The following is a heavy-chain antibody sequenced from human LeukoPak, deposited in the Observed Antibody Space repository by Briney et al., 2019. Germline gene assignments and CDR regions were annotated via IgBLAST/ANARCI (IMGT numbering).Heavy chain of an antibody. D-gene: IGHD3-22*01. CDR2: INPNSGGT. CDR1: GYTFTGYY. CDR3: ARTYYYDSSGCYYGY. Sequence: GASVKVSCKASGYTFTGYYMHWVRQAPGQGLEWMGRINPNSGGTNYAQKFQGRVTMTRDTSISTAYMELSRLRSDDTAVYYCARTYYYDSSGCYYGYWGQGTLVTVSS. J-gene: IGHJ4*02. V-gene: IGHV1-2*06.